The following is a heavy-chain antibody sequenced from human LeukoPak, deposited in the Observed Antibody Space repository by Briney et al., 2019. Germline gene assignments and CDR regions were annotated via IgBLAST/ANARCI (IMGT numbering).Heavy chain of an antibody. J-gene: IGHJ3*02. Sequence: PSETLSLTCTVSGGSISSSSYHWGWIRQPPGKGLEWIGSIYYSGSTYYNPSLKSRVTISVDTSKNQFSLKLSSVTAADTAVYYCARLTMVRGVPDAFDIWGQGTMVTVSS. V-gene: IGHV4-39*01. CDR3: ARLTMVRGVPDAFDI. CDR1: GGSISSSSYH. CDR2: IYYSGST. D-gene: IGHD3-10*01.